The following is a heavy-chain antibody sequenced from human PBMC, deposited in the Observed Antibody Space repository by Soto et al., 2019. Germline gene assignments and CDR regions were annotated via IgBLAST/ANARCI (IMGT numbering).Heavy chain of an antibody. J-gene: IGHJ4*02. CDR2: ISDDGTTT. CDR1: GFTFSMYW. V-gene: IGHV3-74*01. Sequence: GGSLRLSCFVSGFTFSMYWMHWVRQVPGQSPFWVSRISDDGTTTNYADSVKGRFIISRDNAQNSLFLQMNTLRPEDTAMYYCARVAYWGPGTQVTVSS. CDR3: ARVAY.